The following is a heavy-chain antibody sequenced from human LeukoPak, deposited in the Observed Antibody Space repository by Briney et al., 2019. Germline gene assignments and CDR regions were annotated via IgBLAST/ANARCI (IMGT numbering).Heavy chain of an antibody. CDR3: VPHYYDSSGYGQ. CDR1: GFTFSSYA. V-gene: IGHV3-30*04. J-gene: IGHJ4*02. CDR2: IPYDGSNK. D-gene: IGHD3-22*01. Sequence: GGSLRLSCAASGFTFSSYAMHWVRQAPGKGLEWVAVIPYDGSNKYYADSVKGRFTISRDNSKNTLYLQMNSLRAEDTAVYYCVPHYYDSSGYGQWGQGTLVTVSS.